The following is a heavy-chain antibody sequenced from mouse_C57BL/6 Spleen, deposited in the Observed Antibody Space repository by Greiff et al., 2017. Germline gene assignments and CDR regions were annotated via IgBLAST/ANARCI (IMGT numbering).Heavy chain of an antibody. D-gene: IGHD1-1*01. J-gene: IGHJ3*01. V-gene: IGHV5-4*01. Sequence: EVKVVESGGGLVKPGGSLKLSCAASGFTFSSYAMSWVRQTPEKRLEWVATISDGGSYTYYPDNVKGRFTISRDNAKNNLYLQMSHLKSEDTAMYYCARDPAPDYYGSSSFAYWGQGTLVTVSA. CDR2: ISDGGSYT. CDR3: ARDPAPDYYGSSSFAY. CDR1: GFTFSSYA.